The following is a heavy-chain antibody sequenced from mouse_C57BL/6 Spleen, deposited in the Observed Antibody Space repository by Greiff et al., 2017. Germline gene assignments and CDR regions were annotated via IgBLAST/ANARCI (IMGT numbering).Heavy chain of an antibody. D-gene: IGHD3-2*02. CDR3: ARLISGLGAMDY. Sequence: VQLQQPGAELVRPGSSVKLSCKASGYTFTSYWMDWVKQRPGQGLEWIGNIYPSDSETHYNQKFKDKATLTVDKSSITAYMQLSSLTSEDSAVYYCARLISGLGAMDYWGQGTSVTVSS. V-gene: IGHV1-61*01. J-gene: IGHJ4*01. CDR2: IYPSDSET. CDR1: GYTFTSYW.